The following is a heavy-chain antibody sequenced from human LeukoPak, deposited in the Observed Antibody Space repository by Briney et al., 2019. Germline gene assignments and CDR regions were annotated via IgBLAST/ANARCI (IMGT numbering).Heavy chain of an antibody. CDR3: AKAGCSSTSCYYYYMDV. Sequence: GGSLRLSCAASGFTFSSYAMSWVRQAPGKGLEWVSAISGSGGSTYYADSVKGRFTISRDNSKNTLYLQMNSLRAEDTAVYYCAKAGCSSTSCYYYYMDVWGKGTTVTISS. CDR1: GFTFSSYA. CDR2: ISGSGGST. J-gene: IGHJ6*03. D-gene: IGHD2-2*01. V-gene: IGHV3-23*01.